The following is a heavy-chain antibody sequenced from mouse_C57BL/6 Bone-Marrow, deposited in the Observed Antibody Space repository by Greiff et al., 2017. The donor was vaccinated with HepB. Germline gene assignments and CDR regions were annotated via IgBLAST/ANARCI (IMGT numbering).Heavy chain of an antibody. CDR2: INPSNGGT. J-gene: IGHJ4*01. CDR3: ARGRQLRLRAMDY. CDR1: GYTFTSYW. V-gene: IGHV1-53*01. Sequence: QVQLQQPGTELVKPGASVKLSCKASGYTFTSYWMHWVKQRPGQGLEWIGNINPSNGGTNYNEKLKSKATLTVDKSSSTAYMQLSSLTSEDSAVYYCARGRQLRLRAMDYWGQGTSVTVSS. D-gene: IGHD3-2*02.